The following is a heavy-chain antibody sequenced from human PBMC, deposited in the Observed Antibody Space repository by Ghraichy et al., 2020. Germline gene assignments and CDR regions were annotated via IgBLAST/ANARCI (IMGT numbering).Heavy chain of an antibody. Sequence: ASVKVSCKVSGYSFSDNGISWMRQAPGQGLEWMGWINAYNGNTNSPQKFQGRVTLTTDTSTSTAYMELRSLRSDDTAVYYCARGYFYDILTGFYTYHFDYWGQGTPVTVSS. D-gene: IGHD3-9*01. CDR2: INAYNGNT. V-gene: IGHV1-18*01. CDR3: ARGYFYDILTGFYTYHFDY. CDR1: GYSFSDNG. J-gene: IGHJ4*02.